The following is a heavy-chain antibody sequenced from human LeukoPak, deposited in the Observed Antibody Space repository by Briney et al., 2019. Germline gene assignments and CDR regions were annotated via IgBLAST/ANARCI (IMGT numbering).Heavy chain of an antibody. CDR3: TTVTYYYGSGSYGGSVRSYYFDY. Sequence: GGSLRLSCAASGFTFSNAWMSWVRQAPGKGLEWVGRIKSKTDGGTTDYAAPVKGRFTISRDDSKNTLYLQMNSLKTEDTAVYYCTTVTYYYGSGSYGGSVRSYYFDYWGQGTLVTVSS. J-gene: IGHJ4*02. V-gene: IGHV3-15*01. CDR2: IKSKTDGGTT. D-gene: IGHD3-10*01. CDR1: GFTFSNAW.